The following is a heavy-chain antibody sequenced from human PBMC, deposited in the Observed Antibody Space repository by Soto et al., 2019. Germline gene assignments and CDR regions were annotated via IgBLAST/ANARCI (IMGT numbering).Heavy chain of an antibody. V-gene: IGHV3-30*03. CDR3: VRAPFDF. Sequence: GGSLRLSCVASGFTFSKYGMHWVRQAPGRGLEWVAVISPDGGNKYYGGSVKGRFTVSRDNAKNSLYLQMTSLRVEDTAVYYCVRAPFDFWGRGTLVTVSS. J-gene: IGHJ4*02. CDR1: GFTFSKYG. CDR2: ISPDGGNK.